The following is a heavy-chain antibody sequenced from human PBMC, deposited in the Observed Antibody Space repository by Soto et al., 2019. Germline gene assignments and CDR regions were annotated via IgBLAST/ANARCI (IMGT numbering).Heavy chain of an antibody. CDR1: GGSMTYFY. D-gene: IGHD3-9*01. CDR2: IYYSGST. J-gene: IGHJ6*03. CDR3: ARTVLGPDILADQFVDYYYYMDV. Sequence: TSETLPLTCTVSGGSMTYFYWSWIRLLQGKGLEWVGYIYYSGSTSYNPSLRRRVIMSVDTSKRQFSLQLKSVTAADTAIYYCARTVLGPDILADQFVDYYYYMDVWGQGTTVTVSS. V-gene: IGHV4-59*08.